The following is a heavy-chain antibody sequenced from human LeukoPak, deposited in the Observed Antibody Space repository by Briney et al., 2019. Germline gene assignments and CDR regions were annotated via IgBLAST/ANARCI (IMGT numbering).Heavy chain of an antibody. J-gene: IGHJ4*02. Sequence: GGSLKLSCAASGFTFSNYWMTWVRQAPGKGLEWVANIKHDGSEAYYLDSVKGRFTISRDNAKSSMWLQMNSLRAEDTAVYYCSRARDSSGYYWGFGNWGQGTLVTVSS. D-gene: IGHD3-22*01. CDR3: SRARDSSGYYWGFGN. CDR2: IKHDGSEA. V-gene: IGHV3-7*01. CDR1: GFTFSNYW.